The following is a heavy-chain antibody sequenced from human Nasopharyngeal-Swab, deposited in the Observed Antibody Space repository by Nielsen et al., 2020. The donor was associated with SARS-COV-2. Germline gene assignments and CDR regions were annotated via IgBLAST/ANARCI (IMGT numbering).Heavy chain of an antibody. Sequence: GESLKISCAASGFTFSSYGMHWVRQAPGKGLEWVAVISYDGSNKYYADSVKGRFTISRDNSKNTLYLQMNGLRAEDTAVYYCAKDLKGDGYNYQPPDYWGQGTLVTVSS. V-gene: IGHV3-30*18. J-gene: IGHJ4*02. CDR2: ISYDGSNK. CDR3: AKDLKGDGYNYQPPDY. CDR1: GFTFSSYG. D-gene: IGHD5-24*01.